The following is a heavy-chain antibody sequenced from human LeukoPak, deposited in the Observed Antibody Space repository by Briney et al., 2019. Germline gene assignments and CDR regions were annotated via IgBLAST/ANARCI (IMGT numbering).Heavy chain of an antibody. CDR1: GFTFSSYA. CDR3: AKDRGTVGAQPRFDP. D-gene: IGHD1-26*01. J-gene: IGHJ5*02. CDR2: ISNSGVST. V-gene: IGHV3-23*01. Sequence: PGGSLRLSCAASGFTFSSYAMSWVRQAPGKGLERVSAISNSGVSTYYADSVKGRFTISRDNSKNTLYLQMNSLRAEDTAVYYCAKDRGTVGAQPRFDPWGQGSLVTVSS.